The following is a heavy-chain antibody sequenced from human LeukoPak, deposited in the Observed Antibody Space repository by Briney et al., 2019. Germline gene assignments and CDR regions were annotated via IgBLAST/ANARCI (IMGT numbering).Heavy chain of an antibody. J-gene: IGHJ3*02. CDR1: GGSISSYY. Sequence: PSETLSLTCTVSGGSISSYYWSWIRQPPGKGLEWIGYIYYSGSTNYNPSLKSRVTISVDTSKNQFSLKLSSVTAADTAVYYCARDSRIAAAGGAFDIWGQGTMVTVSS. CDR2: IYYSGST. V-gene: IGHV4-59*01. D-gene: IGHD6-13*01. CDR3: ARDSRIAAAGGAFDI.